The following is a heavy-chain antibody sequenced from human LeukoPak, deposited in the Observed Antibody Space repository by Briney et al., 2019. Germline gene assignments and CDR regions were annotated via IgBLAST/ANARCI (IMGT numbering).Heavy chain of an antibody. Sequence: HPGGSPRLSCAASGFTFSSYEMNWVRQAPGKGLEWVSYISSSGSTIYYADSVKGRFTISRDNAKNSLYLQMNSLRAEDTAVYYCARDGKTIYYYYYMDVWGKGTTVTVSS. J-gene: IGHJ6*03. CDR2: ISSSGSTI. V-gene: IGHV3-48*03. D-gene: IGHD1-26*01. CDR1: GFTFSSYE. CDR3: ARDGKTIYYYYYMDV.